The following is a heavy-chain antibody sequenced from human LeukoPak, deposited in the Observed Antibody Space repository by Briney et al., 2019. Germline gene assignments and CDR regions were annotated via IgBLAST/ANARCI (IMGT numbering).Heavy chain of an antibody. Sequence: GGSLRLSCAPSGFTLSSYGMHWVRQAPGKGLEWVAVIWYDGSNKYYADSVKGRFTISRDNSKNTLYLQMNSLRAEDTAVYYCAKDQVGGSYDPALDYWGQGTLVTVSS. CDR3: AKDQVGGSYDPALDY. CDR2: IWYDGSNK. D-gene: IGHD1-26*01. CDR1: GFTLSSYG. V-gene: IGHV3-33*06. J-gene: IGHJ4*02.